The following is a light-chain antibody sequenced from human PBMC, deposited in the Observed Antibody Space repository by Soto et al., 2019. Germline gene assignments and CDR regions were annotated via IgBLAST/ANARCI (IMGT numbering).Light chain of an antibody. V-gene: IGKV1-39*01. J-gene: IGKJ1*01. CDR2: TAS. CDR1: QRISTY. Sequence: DIQLTQSPSSLSAFVGDRITITCRASQRISTYLNWYQQKAGKAPQLVIYTASSLHNGVPSRFSGSGSGTDFTLTISSLQPADFATYYCQQNYDTPWTFGQGTKVEVK. CDR3: QQNYDTPWT.